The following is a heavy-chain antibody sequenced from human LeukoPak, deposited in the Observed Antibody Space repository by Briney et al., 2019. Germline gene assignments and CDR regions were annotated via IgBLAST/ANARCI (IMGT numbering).Heavy chain of an antibody. Sequence: SETLSFTCTVSGGSISSYYWSWIRQPPGKGLEWIGYIYYSGSTNYNPSLKSRVTISVDTSKNQFSLKLSSVTAADTAVYYCARSYYDILTGYSQIDYWGQGTLVTVSS. CDR3: ARSYYDILTGYSQIDY. J-gene: IGHJ4*02. D-gene: IGHD3-9*01. CDR1: GGSISSYY. CDR2: IYYSGST. V-gene: IGHV4-59*12.